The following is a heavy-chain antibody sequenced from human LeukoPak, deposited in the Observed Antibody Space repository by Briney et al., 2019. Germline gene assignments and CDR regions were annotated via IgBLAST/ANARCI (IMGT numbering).Heavy chain of an antibody. J-gene: IGHJ3*02. CDR1: GGSISSGDYY. D-gene: IGHD4-17*01. V-gene: IGHV4-30-4*01. Sequence: SQTLSLTCTVSGGSISSGDYYWSWIRQPPGKGLEWIGYIYYSGSTYYNPSLKSRVTISIDTSKNQFSLKLSSVTAADTAVYYCARGADYGDYPCAFDIWGQGTMVTVSS. CDR2: IYYSGST. CDR3: ARGADYGDYPCAFDI.